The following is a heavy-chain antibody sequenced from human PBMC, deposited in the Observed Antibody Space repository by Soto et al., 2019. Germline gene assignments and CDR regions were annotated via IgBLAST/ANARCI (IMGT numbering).Heavy chain of an antibody. CDR1: GYTFTGYY. J-gene: IGHJ6*02. D-gene: IGHD2-15*01. CDR2: INPNSGGT. V-gene: IGHV1-2*02. CDR3: ARQILVGYYYYYGMDV. Sequence: ASVKVSCKASGYTFTGYYMHWVRQAPGQGLEWMGWINPNSGGTNYAQKFQGRVTMTRDTSISTAYMELSRLRSDDTAVYYCARQILVGYYYYYGMDVWGQGTTVTVS.